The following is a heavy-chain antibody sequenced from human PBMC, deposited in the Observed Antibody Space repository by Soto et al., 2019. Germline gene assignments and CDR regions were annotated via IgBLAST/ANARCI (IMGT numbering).Heavy chain of an antibody. V-gene: IGHV4-61*01. CDR3: ARISYWVKDY. J-gene: IGHJ4*02. Sequence: KPSETLSLTCTVSGASLSSGSYYWSWIRQPPWKGLEWIGYFYYTGTTKYNPSLESRVTISADTSKNQFSLNLTSVTAADTAVYYCARISYWVKDYWGQGALVTVSS. CDR2: FYYTGTT. CDR1: GASLSSGSYY. D-gene: IGHD2-8*02.